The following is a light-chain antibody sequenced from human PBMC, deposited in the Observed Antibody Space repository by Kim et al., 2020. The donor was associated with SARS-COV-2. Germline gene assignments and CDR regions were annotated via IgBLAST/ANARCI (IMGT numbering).Light chain of an antibody. J-gene: IGLJ3*02. CDR3: CSYAGSTTWV. Sequence: GQSITISCTGTSSDVGSYDYVSWYQQHPGKAPKLIIYDVSKRPSGVSNRFACSKSGNTASLTISGLQADDEADYYCCSYAGSTTWVFGGGTELTVL. CDR2: DVS. V-gene: IGLV2-23*02. CDR1: SSDVGSYDY.